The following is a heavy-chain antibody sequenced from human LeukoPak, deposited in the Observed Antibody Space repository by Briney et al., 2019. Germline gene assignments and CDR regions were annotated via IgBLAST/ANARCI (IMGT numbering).Heavy chain of an antibody. J-gene: IGHJ4*02. CDR2: ISVYNGNT. V-gene: IGHV1-18*01. CDR1: GYTFTSYG. CDR3: ARAQTTGFGESIDY. Sequence: ASVKVSCKASGYTFTSYGISWVRQAPGQGLEWMGWISVYNGNTIYAEKLQGRVTVTTDTSTTTAYMELRSLRSDDTAVYYCARAQTTGFGESIDYWGQGTLVTVSS. D-gene: IGHD3-10*01.